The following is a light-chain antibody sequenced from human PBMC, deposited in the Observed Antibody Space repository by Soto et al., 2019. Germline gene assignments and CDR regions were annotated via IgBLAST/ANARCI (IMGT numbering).Light chain of an antibody. J-gene: IGLJ1*01. CDR1: SSDVGGYNY. Sequence: QSVLTQPPSASGSPGQSVTISCTGTSSDVGGYNYVSWYQHHPGNAPKLVIYEVNKRTSGVPDRFSGSKSGNTASLTVSGLQAEDDADYYCSSYAGSNTPYVFGTGTKLTVL. CDR2: EVN. V-gene: IGLV2-8*01. CDR3: SSYAGSNTPYV.